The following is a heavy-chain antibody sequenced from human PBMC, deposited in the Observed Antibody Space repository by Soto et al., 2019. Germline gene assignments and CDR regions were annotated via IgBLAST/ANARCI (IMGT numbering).Heavy chain of an antibody. J-gene: IGHJ4*02. V-gene: IGHV3-21*01. CDR3: ARVGYCSGGSCHNFDY. D-gene: IGHD2-15*01. CDR1: GFTFSSYS. Sequence: PGGSLRLSCAASGFTFSSYSMNWVRQAPGKGLEWVSSISSSAYYIDYADSVKGRFTISRDNAKNSLYLQMNSLRAEDTAVYYCARVGYCSGGSCHNFDYWGQGTLVTVSS. CDR2: ISSSAYYI.